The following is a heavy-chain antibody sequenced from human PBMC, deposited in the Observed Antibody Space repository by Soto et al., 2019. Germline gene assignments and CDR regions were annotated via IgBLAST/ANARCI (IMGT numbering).Heavy chain of an antibody. CDR3: AKPQGGAWALKGVRYFDF. D-gene: IGHD1-26*01. V-gene: IGHV3-23*01. CDR1: GFAFSNYA. CDR2: IGDNGGNT. J-gene: IGHJ2*01. Sequence: VQLLESGGGLVQPGGSLRLSCTGSGFAFSNYAISWVRQAPGKGLEWVSVIGDNGGNTYYADSVKGRFTLSRDNSRNTVYLQMGSLGVEDTAVYYCAKPQGGAWALKGVRYFDFWGRGALVTVSS.